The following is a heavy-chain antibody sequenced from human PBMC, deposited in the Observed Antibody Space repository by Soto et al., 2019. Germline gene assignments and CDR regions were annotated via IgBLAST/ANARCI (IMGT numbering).Heavy chain of an antibody. Sequence: XETLSLTCTVSGCSISSSSYYWGWIRQPPGKGLEWIGSIYYSGSTYYNPSLKSRVTISVDTSKNQFSLKLSSVTAADTAVYYCAGPGYSNGNILDNWGQGTLVTVS. CDR3: AGPGYSNGNILDN. J-gene: IGHJ4*02. CDR2: IYYSGST. V-gene: IGHV4-39*01. CDR1: GCSISSSSYY. D-gene: IGHD5-18*01.